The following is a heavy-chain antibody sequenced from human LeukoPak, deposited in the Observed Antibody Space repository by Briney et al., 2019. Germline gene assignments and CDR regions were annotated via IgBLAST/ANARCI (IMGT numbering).Heavy chain of an antibody. CDR2: ISGSGGST. V-gene: IGHV3-23*01. CDR1: GFTFSSYA. Sequence: GESLRLSCAASGFTFSSYAMSWVRQAPGKGLEWVSAISGSGGSTYYADSVKGRFTISRDNSKNTLYLQMNSLRAEDAAVYYCARKPKLGYGGNWFDPWGQGTLVTVSS. J-gene: IGHJ5*02. D-gene: IGHD4-23*01. CDR3: ARKPKLGYGGNWFDP.